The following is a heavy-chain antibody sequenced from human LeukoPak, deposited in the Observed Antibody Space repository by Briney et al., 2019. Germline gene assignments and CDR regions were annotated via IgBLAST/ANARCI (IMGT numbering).Heavy chain of an antibody. D-gene: IGHD4-23*01. Sequence: SETLSLTCTVSGGSISSGSYYWSWIRQPAGKGLEWIGRIYTSGSTNYNPSLKSRVTISVDTSKNQFSLKLSSVTAADAAVYYCARVTTVVTPGYYYYYMDVWGKGTTVTISS. CDR1: GGSISSGSYY. V-gene: IGHV4-61*02. CDR3: ARVTTVVTPGYYYYYMDV. CDR2: IYTSGST. J-gene: IGHJ6*03.